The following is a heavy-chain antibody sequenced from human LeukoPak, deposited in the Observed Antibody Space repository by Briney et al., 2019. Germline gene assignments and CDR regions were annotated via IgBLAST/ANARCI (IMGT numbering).Heavy chain of an antibody. CDR3: AKDLLGQWPTVFDY. CDR2: IKQDGSEK. V-gene: IGHV3-7*01. D-gene: IGHD6-19*01. J-gene: IGHJ4*02. CDR1: GFTFSNYW. Sequence: GALRLSCAASGFTFSNYWMTWVRQAPGKGLEWVGNIKQDGSEKYYMDSMKGRFTISRDNAKNSLYLQMDSPRAEDTAVYYCAKDLLGQWPTVFDYWGQGTLVTVSS.